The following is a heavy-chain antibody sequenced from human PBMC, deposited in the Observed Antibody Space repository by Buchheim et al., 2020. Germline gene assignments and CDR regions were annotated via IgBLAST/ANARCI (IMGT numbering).Heavy chain of an antibody. CDR3: AKRVIDYRNGMDV. CDR1: GFTFSSYG. Sequence: QVQLVESGGGVVQPGRSLRLSCAASGFTFSSYGMHWVRQAPGKGLEWVAVISYDGSNKYYADSVKGRVTISRDNSKNTLYLKMNSLRAEDTAVYYCAKRVIDYRNGMDVWGQGTT. J-gene: IGHJ6*02. D-gene: IGHD4-11*01. CDR2: ISYDGSNK. V-gene: IGHV3-30*18.